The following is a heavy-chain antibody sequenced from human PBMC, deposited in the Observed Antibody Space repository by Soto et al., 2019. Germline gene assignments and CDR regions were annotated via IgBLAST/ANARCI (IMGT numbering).Heavy chain of an antibody. CDR1: GDSITGYY. Sequence: SETLSLTCTVSGDSITGYYWSWVRQPAGKGLEWIGRIYTSGSTSYNPSLESRVTMSLDTSKNQLSLKLTSVTAADTAVYYCVTTSNWFRGFYFDYWGQGTLVTVSS. D-gene: IGHD3-10*01. CDR3: VTTSNWFRGFYFDY. CDR2: IYTSGST. J-gene: IGHJ4*02. V-gene: IGHV4-4*07.